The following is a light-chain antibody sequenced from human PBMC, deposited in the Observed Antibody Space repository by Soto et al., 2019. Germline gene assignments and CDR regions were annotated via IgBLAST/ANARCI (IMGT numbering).Light chain of an antibody. Sequence: ILMTQSLATLSESPVEGATLSCRASQNINNKLACYQQKPGQPPRLLVYDAAIRAAGVQSRFSGGGSGTEFTLTINSLQSEDFAVYYCRQYHRWPLTFGQGTKLEI. V-gene: IGKV3-15*01. CDR3: RQYHRWPLT. CDR1: QNINNK. CDR2: DAA. J-gene: IGKJ1*01.